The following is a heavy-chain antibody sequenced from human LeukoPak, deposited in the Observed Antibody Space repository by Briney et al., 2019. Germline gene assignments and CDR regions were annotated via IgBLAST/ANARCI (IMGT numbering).Heavy chain of an antibody. CDR1: GYTFTGYY. V-gene: IGHV1-2*02. J-gene: IGHJ4*02. Sequence: ASVKVSCKASGYTFTGYYMHWVRQAPGQGLEWMGWINPNSGDTNYAQKFQGRVTMTRDTSISTAYMELSRLRSDDTAVYYCARDLSEDDFWGGSNYWGQGALVTVSS. CDR2: INPNSGDT. D-gene: IGHD3-3*01. CDR3: ARDLSEDDFWGGSNY.